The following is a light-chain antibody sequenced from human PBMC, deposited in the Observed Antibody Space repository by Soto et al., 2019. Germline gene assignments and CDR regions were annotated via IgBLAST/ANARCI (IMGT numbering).Light chain of an antibody. CDR1: NSNIGIEY. CDR3: GTWDNSLGAVV. CDR2: DND. J-gene: IGLJ3*02. V-gene: IGLV1-51*01. Sequence: QSVLTQPPSVSAAPGQEVTIACSGSNSNIGIEYVAWYQHVPGTAPKLVIYDNDKRPSGIPDRFSGSKSGTSATLGITGLPTGDEADYYCGTWDNSLGAVVFGGGTKLTVL.